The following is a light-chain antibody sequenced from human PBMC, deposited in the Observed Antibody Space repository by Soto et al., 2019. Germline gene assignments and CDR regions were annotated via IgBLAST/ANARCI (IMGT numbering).Light chain of an antibody. CDR2: DAS. CDR1: QGISSY. J-gene: IGKJ1*01. CDR3: QQYNSYFQT. Sequence: AIQLTQSPSSLSASVGDRVTITCRASQGISSYLAWYQQKPGKAPKLLIYDASSLESGVPPRFSGSGSGTEFTLTISSLQPDDVATYYCQQYNSYFQTFGQGTKVDIK. V-gene: IGKV1-13*02.